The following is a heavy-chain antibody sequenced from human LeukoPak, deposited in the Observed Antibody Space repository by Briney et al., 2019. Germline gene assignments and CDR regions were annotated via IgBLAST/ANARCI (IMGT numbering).Heavy chain of an antibody. CDR3: ARFPSFYDLSGATNAFDI. Sequence: PSGTLSLTCAVSGGSISSGNWWSWVRQPPGKGLEWIGEVWHTGSTNYNPSLKSRVTISVDKSENQFSLKLSSVTAADTAVYYCARFPSFYDLSGATNAFDIWGQGTMVIVSS. CDR1: GGSISSGNW. V-gene: IGHV4-4*02. CDR2: VWHTGST. J-gene: IGHJ3*02. D-gene: IGHD2-15*01.